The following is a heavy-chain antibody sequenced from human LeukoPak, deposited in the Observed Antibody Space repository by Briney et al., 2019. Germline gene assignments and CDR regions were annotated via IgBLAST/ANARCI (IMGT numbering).Heavy chain of an antibody. CDR1: GFTFSNYW. CDR2: INSDGSST. D-gene: IGHD1-26*01. Sequence: GGSLRLSCAASGFTFSNYWMHWVRQAPGKGLVWVSRINSDGSSTSYADSVKGRFTISRDNAKNTLYLQMNSLRAEDTAVYYCARDRVGAYFDYWGQGTLVTVSS. V-gene: IGHV3-74*01. CDR3: ARDRVGAYFDY. J-gene: IGHJ4*02.